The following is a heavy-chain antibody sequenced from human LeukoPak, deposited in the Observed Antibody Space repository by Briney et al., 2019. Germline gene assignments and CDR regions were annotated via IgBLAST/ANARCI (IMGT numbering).Heavy chain of an antibody. CDR1: GFTFSSYW. CDR2: IKQDGSEK. Sequence: GGSLRLSCAASGFTFSSYWMSWVRRAPGKGLEWVANIKQDGSEKYYVDSVKGRFTISRDNAKNSLYLQMNSLRAEDTAVYYCARDYYDILTGSTYSFDYWGQGTLVTVSS. V-gene: IGHV3-7*01. D-gene: IGHD3-9*01. CDR3: ARDYYDILTGSTYSFDY. J-gene: IGHJ4*02.